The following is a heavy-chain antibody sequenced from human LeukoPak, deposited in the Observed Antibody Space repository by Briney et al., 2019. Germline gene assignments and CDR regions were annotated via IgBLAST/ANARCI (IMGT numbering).Heavy chain of an antibody. D-gene: IGHD3-10*02. J-gene: IGHJ4*02. CDR1: GYTFTGYY. V-gene: IGHV1-2*02. CDR3: ARVMSSPTY. CDR2: INPNSGGT. Sequence: GASVKLSCKASGYTFTGYYMHWVGQAPGQGLEWMGWINPNSGGTNYAQKFQGRVTMTRDTSISTAYMYLSTLRSDDTAVYYCARVMSSPTYWGQRTLDTVSS.